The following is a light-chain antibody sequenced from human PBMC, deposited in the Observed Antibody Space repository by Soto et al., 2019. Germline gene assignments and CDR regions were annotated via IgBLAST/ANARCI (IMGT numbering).Light chain of an antibody. V-gene: IGKV3-11*01. CDR3: QQRGNWPPT. J-gene: IGKJ3*01. CDR1: QSVSSF. Sequence: EIVLTQSPATLSLSPGERATLSCRASQSVSSFLAWYQQKPGQPPRLLIYDASNRATGIPGRFSGSGSGTDFTLTISSLEPEDFAACYCQQRGNWPPTFGPGTKVAI. CDR2: DAS.